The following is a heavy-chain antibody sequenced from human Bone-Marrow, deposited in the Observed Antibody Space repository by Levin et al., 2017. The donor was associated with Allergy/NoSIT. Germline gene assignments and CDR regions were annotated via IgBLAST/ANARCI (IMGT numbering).Heavy chain of an antibody. CDR3: GIGKKQSWYFDL. CDR1: GGTFNTYA. D-gene: IGHD1-1*01. Sequence: KISCKASGGTFNTYAISWVRQAPGQGLEWMGGIIPIFETPNYAQNFQGRVTITADRSTSTAYMELSSLKSEDTAVYYCGIGKKQSWYFDLWGRGTLVTVSS. CDR2: IIPIFETP. V-gene: IGHV1-69*06. J-gene: IGHJ2*01.